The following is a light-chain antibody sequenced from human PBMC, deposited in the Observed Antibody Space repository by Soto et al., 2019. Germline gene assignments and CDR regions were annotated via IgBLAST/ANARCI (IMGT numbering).Light chain of an antibody. V-gene: IGKV1-27*01. J-gene: IGKJ3*01. CDR1: QGISDY. CDR3: QEYNSALRT. Sequence: DIQMTQSPSSLSASVRDRVTITCRASQGISDYLAWYQQKPGKVPKLLIYAASTLQSGVPSRFSGSGSGTDFTLTISSLQPEDGATYYCQEYNSALRTFGPGTKVDIK. CDR2: AAS.